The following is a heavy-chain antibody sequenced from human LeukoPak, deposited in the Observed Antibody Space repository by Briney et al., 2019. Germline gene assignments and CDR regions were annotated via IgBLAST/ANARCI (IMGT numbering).Heavy chain of an antibody. CDR3: ARDSSSSFALDV. V-gene: IGHV4-59*11. Sequence: SETLSLTCTVSGGSISSHYWSWIRQPPGKGLEWIGYIYYSGSTNYNPSLKSRVTISVDTSKNQFSLKLSSVTAADTAVYYCARDSSSSFALDVWGQGTMVTVSS. D-gene: IGHD6-13*01. CDR1: GGSISSHY. J-gene: IGHJ3*01. CDR2: IYYSGST.